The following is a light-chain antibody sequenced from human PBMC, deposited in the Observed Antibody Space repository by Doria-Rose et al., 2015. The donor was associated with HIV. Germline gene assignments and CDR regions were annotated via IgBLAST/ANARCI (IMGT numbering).Light chain of an antibody. J-gene: IGKJ1*01. V-gene: IGKV3-20*01. Sequence: TQSPGTLSLSPGERATLSCRASQSFSSTYLAWYQQKPGQAPSLLIYDGSDRTTGSPDRFRASGSGTDFTLTINRLEPEDFALYYCHQYGTSWTFGQGTKVEI. CDR3: HQYGTSWT. CDR1: QSFSSTY. CDR2: DGS.